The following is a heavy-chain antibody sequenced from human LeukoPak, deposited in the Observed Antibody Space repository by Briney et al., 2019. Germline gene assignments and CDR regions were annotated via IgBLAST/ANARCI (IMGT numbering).Heavy chain of an antibody. Sequence: SETLSLTCPVSGDSINSYHWNWIRQAPGKGLEWIGDLYHSGSTNYNPSLKSRVTISVDTSKSQFSLKLSSVTAADTAVYYCASSRGYCSGGSCYHFDYWGQGTLVTVSS. V-gene: IGHV4-59*01. CDR2: LYHSGST. J-gene: IGHJ4*02. CDR3: ASSRGYCSGGSCYHFDY. D-gene: IGHD2-15*01. CDR1: GDSINSYH.